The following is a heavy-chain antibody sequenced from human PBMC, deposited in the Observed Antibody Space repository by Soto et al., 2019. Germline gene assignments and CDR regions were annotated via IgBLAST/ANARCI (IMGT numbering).Heavy chain of an antibody. CDR2: IYYTGST. D-gene: IGHD2-15*01. Sequence: KTXETLSLTCTVSGDSVDSFYWNWIRQPPGKGLEWIGNIYYTGSTIYNPSLKSRVSISIDTSKNQFSLQLSSVTAADTAIYYCARDATLRHWGHGTLVTVCS. CDR1: GDSVDSFY. CDR3: ARDATLRH. V-gene: IGHV4-59*02. J-gene: IGHJ4*01.